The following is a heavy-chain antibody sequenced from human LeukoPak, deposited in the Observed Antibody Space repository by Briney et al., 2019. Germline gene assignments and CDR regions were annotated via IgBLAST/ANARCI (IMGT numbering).Heavy chain of an antibody. Sequence: PGESLNISCRGSGYTFTTYWIGWVRQMPGKGLEWMGIIYPGDSDTRYSPSFQGQVTMSADKSINTAYLQWSSLKASDTAMYYCARRRGCSSSSCPPDCWGQGTLVTVSS. J-gene: IGHJ4*02. CDR1: GYTFTTYW. CDR2: IYPGDSDT. D-gene: IGHD2-2*01. CDR3: ARRRGCSSSSCPPDC. V-gene: IGHV5-51*01.